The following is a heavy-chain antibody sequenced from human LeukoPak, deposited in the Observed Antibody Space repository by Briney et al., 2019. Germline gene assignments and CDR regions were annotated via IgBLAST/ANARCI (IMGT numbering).Heavy chain of an antibody. D-gene: IGHD6-19*01. Sequence: MTSETLSLTCTVSGGSISSGVYYWSWIRQPPGKGLEWIGYIYHSGSTYYDPSLKSRVTISIDRSKNQFSLKLSSVTAADTAVYYCARDRGSRDSSTSGTVAYWGQGTLVTVSS. CDR3: ARDRGSRDSSTSGTVAY. V-gene: IGHV4-30-2*01. J-gene: IGHJ4*02. CDR2: IYHSGST. CDR1: GGSISSGVYY.